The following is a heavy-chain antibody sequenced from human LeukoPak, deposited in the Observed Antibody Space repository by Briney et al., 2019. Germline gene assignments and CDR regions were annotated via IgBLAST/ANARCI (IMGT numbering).Heavy chain of an antibody. CDR3: AKDLFPREWLVQPLFDS. J-gene: IGHJ4*02. D-gene: IGHD6-19*01. CDR1: GGTFSSYA. Sequence: GASVKVSCKASGGTFSSYAISWVRQAPGQGLEWMGGIIPIFGTANYAQKFQGRVTITADKSTSTAYMELSSLRSEDTAVYYCAKDLFPREWLVQPLFDSWGQGTLVTVSS. CDR2: IIPIFGTA. V-gene: IGHV1-69*06.